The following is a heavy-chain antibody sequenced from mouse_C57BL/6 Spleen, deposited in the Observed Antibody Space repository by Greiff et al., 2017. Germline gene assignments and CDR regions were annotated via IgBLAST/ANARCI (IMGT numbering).Heavy chain of an antibody. V-gene: IGHV1-82*01. Sequence: VKLMESGPELVKPGASVKISCKASGYAFSSSWMNWVKQRPGKGLEWLGRIYPGDGDTNYNGKFKGKATLTADKSSSTAYMQLSSLTSEDSAVYFCARDYSNYEDYWGQGTTLTVSS. J-gene: IGHJ2*01. CDR1: GYAFSSSW. D-gene: IGHD2-5*01. CDR3: ARDYSNYEDY. CDR2: IYPGDGDT.